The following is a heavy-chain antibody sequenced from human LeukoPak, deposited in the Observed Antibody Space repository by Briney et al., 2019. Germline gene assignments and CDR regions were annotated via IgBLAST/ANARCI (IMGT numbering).Heavy chain of an antibody. D-gene: IGHD5-24*01. CDR3: VRDKDGYNF. Sequence: PGGSLRLSCAASGFTFNNYIMHWVRQAPGKGLVWVSRIDTDGKTTTYADSVKGRFTISRDNAKNMLYLQMNSLRVEDTGVYYCVRDKDGYNFWGQGTLVSVSS. CDR2: IDTDGKTT. J-gene: IGHJ4*02. V-gene: IGHV3-74*01. CDR1: GFTFNNYI.